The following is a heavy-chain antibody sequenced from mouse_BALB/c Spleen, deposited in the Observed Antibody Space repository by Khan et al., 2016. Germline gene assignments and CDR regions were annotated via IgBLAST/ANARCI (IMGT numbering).Heavy chain of an antibody. V-gene: IGHV7-3*02. Sequence: EVELVESGGGLVQPGGSLRLSCATTGFTFTDYYMSWVRQPPGKALEWLGFIRNKANGYTTEYSASVKGRFTISRDNSQSILYLQMNTLRAEDSATYYWARDDYGSSNYFDYWGQGTTLTVSS. CDR1: GFTFTDYY. CDR2: IRNKANGYTT. CDR3: ARDDYGSSNYFDY. D-gene: IGHD1-1*01. J-gene: IGHJ2*01.